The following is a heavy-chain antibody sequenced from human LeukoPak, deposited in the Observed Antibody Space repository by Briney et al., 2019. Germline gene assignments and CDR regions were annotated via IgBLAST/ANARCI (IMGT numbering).Heavy chain of an antibody. CDR1: GYTYTSYG. V-gene: IGHV1-58*02. CDR2: IVVGSGNT. D-gene: IGHD1-20*01. Sequence: ASVKVSGKASGYTYTSYGISWVQQAPGQGLEWIGWIVVGSGNTNYAQKFQERVTITRDMSTSTAYMELSSLRSEDTAVYYCAAVLNWKYYMDVWGKGTTVTVSS. CDR3: AAVLNWKYYMDV. J-gene: IGHJ6*03.